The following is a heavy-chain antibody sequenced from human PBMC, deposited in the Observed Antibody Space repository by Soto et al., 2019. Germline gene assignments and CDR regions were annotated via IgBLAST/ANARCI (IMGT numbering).Heavy chain of an antibody. CDR1: GGSISSSSYY. D-gene: IGHD3-22*01. CDR3: FSYNLHSSGDNDY. V-gene: IGHV4-39*01. CDR2: IFYSGST. Sequence: PSETLSLTCTVSGGSISSSSYYWGWIRQPPGKGLEWIGSIFYSGSTYYTPSLKSRVTISVDTSKNQFSLKLSSVTAADTAVYYFFSYNLHSSGDNDYWGQGTPVPVSS. J-gene: IGHJ4*01.